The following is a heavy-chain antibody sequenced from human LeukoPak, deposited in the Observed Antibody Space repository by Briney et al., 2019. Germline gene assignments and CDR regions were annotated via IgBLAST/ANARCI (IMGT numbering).Heavy chain of an antibody. Sequence: GESVKISCKISGYPFTSFWISWVRQVPGKGLEWLGRIDPSDSFKNSNPSFGGRVTISVDKSVNTAYLHLSSLEASDSASYYCARHVGITVTAARRPMDYWGQGSLVSVSS. V-gene: IGHV5-10-1*01. CDR1: GYPFTSFW. CDR2: IDPSDSFK. J-gene: IGHJ4*02. D-gene: IGHD4-11*01. CDR3: ARHVGITVTAARRPMDY.